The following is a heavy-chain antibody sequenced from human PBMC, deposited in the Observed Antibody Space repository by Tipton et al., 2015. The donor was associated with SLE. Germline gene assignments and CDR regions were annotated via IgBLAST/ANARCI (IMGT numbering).Heavy chain of an antibody. D-gene: IGHD6-13*01. CDR1: GGSVSSGSYY. CDR3: TRSLYNTNWFWFDP. V-gene: IGHV4-61*01. CDR2: IHYSGST. J-gene: IGHJ5*02. Sequence: TLSLTCTVSGGSVSSGSYYWSWIRQPPGKGLEWIGYIHYSGSTDYNPSLKSRVTISVDTSKNQFSLRLSSVTAADTAVYFCTRSLYNTNWFWFDPWGQGTLVIVSS.